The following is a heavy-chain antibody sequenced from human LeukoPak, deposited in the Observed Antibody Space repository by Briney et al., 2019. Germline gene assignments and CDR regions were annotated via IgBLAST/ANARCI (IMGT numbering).Heavy chain of an antibody. CDR1: GVSISAYY. CDR2: IYPGESIYASENT. Sequence: PSETLSLTCSVSGVSISAYYWSWIRQPAGKGLEWIGRIYPGESIYASENTNYNPSLKSRVSMSGDTSKNQFSLKLSSVTAADTAVYYCARGQGGSSHYYDRGTYYFDYWGQGTLVTVSS. J-gene: IGHJ4*02. CDR3: ARGQGGSSHYYDRGTYYFDY. D-gene: IGHD3-22*01. V-gene: IGHV4-4*07.